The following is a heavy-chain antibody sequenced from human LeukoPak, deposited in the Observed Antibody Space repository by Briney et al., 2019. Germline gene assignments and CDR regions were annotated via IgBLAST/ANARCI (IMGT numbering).Heavy chain of an antibody. Sequence: SQTLSLTCAISGDSVSSNSVTWNWIRQSPSRGLEWLGRTYYRSTWSNDYAVSVRGRITVNPDTSKNQFSLHLHSVTPEDTAVYYCARRLTQYDCFDPWGQGILVTVSS. D-gene: IGHD2-2*01. CDR2: TYYRSTWSN. J-gene: IGHJ5*02. CDR1: GDSVSSNSVT. CDR3: ARRLTQYDCFDP. V-gene: IGHV6-1*01.